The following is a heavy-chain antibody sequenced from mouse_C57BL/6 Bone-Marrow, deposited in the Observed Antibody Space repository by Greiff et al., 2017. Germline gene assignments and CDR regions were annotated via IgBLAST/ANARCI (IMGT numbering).Heavy chain of an antibody. V-gene: IGHV1-74*01. D-gene: IGHD1-1*01. J-gene: IGHJ3*01. CDR2: IHPSDSDT. CDR1: GYTFTSYW. CDR3: AIGYDGSRKGFAY. Sequence: QVQLKQSGAELVKPGASVKVSCKASGYTFTSYWMHWVKQRPGQGLEWIGRIHPSDSDTNYNQKFKGKATLTVDKSSSTAYMQLSSLTSEDSAVYYCAIGYDGSRKGFAYWGQGTLVTVSA.